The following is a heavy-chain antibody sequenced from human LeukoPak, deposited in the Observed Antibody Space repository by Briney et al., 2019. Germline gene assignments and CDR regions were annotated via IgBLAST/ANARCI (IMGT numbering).Heavy chain of an antibody. CDR3: ARDGVAPGTYFDS. CDR2: INQHGGEE. Sequence: PGGSLRLSCVASGFSFSSHWMSWVRQAPGKGLEWVANINQHGGEEYYVDSAKGRFTVSRDNAKNSLYLQVNSLRVEDTAVYFCARDGVAPGTYFDSWGQGTLVTVSS. V-gene: IGHV3-7*05. D-gene: IGHD2-2*01. J-gene: IGHJ4*02. CDR1: GFSFSSHW.